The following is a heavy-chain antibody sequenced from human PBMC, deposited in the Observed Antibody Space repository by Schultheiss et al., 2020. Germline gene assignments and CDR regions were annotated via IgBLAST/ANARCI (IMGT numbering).Heavy chain of an antibody. D-gene: IGHD3-22*01. Sequence: GGSLRLSCAASGFTFSSYWMHWVRQAPGKGLVWVSRINSDGSSTSYADSVKGRFTISRDNAKNTLYLQMNSLRAEDTAVYYCARDRGAYYDRGYYYGMDVWGQGTTVTVSS. CDR2: INSDGSST. V-gene: IGHV3-74*01. CDR1: GFTFSSYW. CDR3: ARDRGAYYDRGYYYGMDV. J-gene: IGHJ6*02.